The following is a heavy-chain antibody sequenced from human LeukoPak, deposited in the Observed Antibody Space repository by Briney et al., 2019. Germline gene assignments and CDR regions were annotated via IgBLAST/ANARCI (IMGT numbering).Heavy chain of an antibody. CDR1: GYTFTSYY. Sequence: ASVKVSCKASGYTFTSYYMHWVRQAPGQGLEWMGIINPSGVGTSYAQKFQGRVTMTRDTSTSTVYMELSSLRSEDTAVYYCARGDMAVYYFDYWGQGTLVTVSS. D-gene: IGHD2-15*01. J-gene: IGHJ4*02. CDR2: INPSGVGT. CDR3: ARGDMAVYYFDY. V-gene: IGHV1-46*01.